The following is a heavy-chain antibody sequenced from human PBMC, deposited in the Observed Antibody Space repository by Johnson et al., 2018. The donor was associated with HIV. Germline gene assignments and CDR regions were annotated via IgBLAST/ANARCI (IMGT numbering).Heavy chain of an antibody. J-gene: IGHJ3*02. V-gene: IGHV3-13*01. CDR1: GFTFSSYD. CDR3: ARGRDSSGFNDAFDI. D-gene: IGHD3-22*01. Sequence: VQLVESGGGLVQPGGSLRLSCAASGFTFSSYDMHWVRQATGKGLEWVSAIGTAGDTYYPGSVKGRFTISRENAKNSLYLHMNSLRAGDTAVYYCARGRDSSGFNDAFDIWGQGTMVTVSS. CDR2: IGTAGDT.